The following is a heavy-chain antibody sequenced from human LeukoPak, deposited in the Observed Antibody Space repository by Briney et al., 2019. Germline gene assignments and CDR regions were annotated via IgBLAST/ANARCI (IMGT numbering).Heavy chain of an antibody. Sequence: SETLSLTCTVSGGSISSSSYYWGWIRQPPGKGLEWIGSIYYSGSTYYNPSLKSRVTISVDTSKNQFSLKLSSVTAADTAVYYCARDTSSGWTHFDYWGQGTLVTVSS. CDR3: ARDTSSGWTHFDY. CDR2: IYYSGST. CDR1: GGSISSSSYY. D-gene: IGHD6-25*01. V-gene: IGHV4-39*02. J-gene: IGHJ4*02.